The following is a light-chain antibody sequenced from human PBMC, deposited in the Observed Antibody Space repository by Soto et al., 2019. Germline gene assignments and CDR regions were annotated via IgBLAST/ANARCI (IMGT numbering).Light chain of an antibody. CDR3: AAWDDSLNVVV. Sequence: QSVLTRPPSASGTPGQRVTISCSGSSSNIGSNTVNWYQQLPGTAPKLLIYSNNQRPSGVPDRFSGSKSGTSASLAISGLQSEDEADYYCAAWDDSLNVVVFGGGTQLTVL. V-gene: IGLV1-44*01. CDR1: SSNIGSNT. CDR2: SNN. J-gene: IGLJ2*01.